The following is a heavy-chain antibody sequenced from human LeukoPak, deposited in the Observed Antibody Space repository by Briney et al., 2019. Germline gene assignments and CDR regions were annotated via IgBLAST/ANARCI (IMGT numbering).Heavy chain of an antibody. Sequence: GGSLRLSCAASGFTFSSYWMNWVRQAPGKGLEWVASIKQDGSEHYYVDSVKGRFTISRDNAMNSLYLQMDSLRAEDTAVYYCARRSEGISSSGWFDPWGQGTLVTVSS. CDR1: GFTFSSYW. CDR2: IKQDGSEH. J-gene: IGHJ5*02. CDR3: ARRSEGISSSGWFDP. V-gene: IGHV3-7*01. D-gene: IGHD6-6*01.